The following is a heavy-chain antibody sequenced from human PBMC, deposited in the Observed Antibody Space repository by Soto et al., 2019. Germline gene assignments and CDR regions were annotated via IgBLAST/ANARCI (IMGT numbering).Heavy chain of an antibody. CDR2: IYPGDSDI. Sequence: EVQLVQSGAEVKKPGESLKISCKGSEYSFTNYWIAWVRQMPGKGLEWMGIIYPGDSDIRYNPSFQGQVTISADKYISTAYLQWSSLKASDTAMYYCETQSHGSGSYSSEYWGQGTLVTVSS. J-gene: IGHJ4*02. D-gene: IGHD3-10*01. V-gene: IGHV5-51*01. CDR1: EYSFTNYW. CDR3: ETQSHGSGSYSSEY.